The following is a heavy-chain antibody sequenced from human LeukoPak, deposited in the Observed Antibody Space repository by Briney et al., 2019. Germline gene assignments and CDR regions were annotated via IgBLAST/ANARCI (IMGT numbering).Heavy chain of an antibody. CDR3: AKCVSNIVVAANFDY. CDR2: IWGSGGST. Sequence: GGSLRLSCAASVFTFSSYAMIWVRQAPGKGVVWVSAIWGSGGSTYYADSVKGRLTISRDNSKTTLYLQMNSLRAEATAVYYCAKCVSNIVVAANFDYWGQGTLVTVSS. J-gene: IGHJ4*02. V-gene: IGHV3-23*01. CDR1: VFTFSSYA. D-gene: IGHD2-2*01.